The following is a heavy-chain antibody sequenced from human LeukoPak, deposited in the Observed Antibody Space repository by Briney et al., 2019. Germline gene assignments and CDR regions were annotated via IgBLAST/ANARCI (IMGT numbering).Heavy chain of an antibody. CDR2: INTNTGNP. Sequence: GASVKVSCKASGYTFTTYAINWVRQLPGQGVEWMGWINTNTGNPTYAQGFTGRFVFSLDTSVSTAYLEISSLKAEDTAVYYCARRTRQLLVFWFDPWGQGTLVTVSS. D-gene: IGHD6-19*01. J-gene: IGHJ5*02. V-gene: IGHV7-4-1*02. CDR3: ARRTRQLLVFWFDP. CDR1: GYTFTTYA.